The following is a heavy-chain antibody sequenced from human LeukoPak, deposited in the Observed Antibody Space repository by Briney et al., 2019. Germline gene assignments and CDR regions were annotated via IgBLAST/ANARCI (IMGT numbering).Heavy chain of an antibody. CDR2: IDYSGTT. Sequence: RSSETLSLTCTVSGGSISSTSYYWAWIRQPPGRGLEWIGSIDYSGTTYYNPSLKSRVTISVDTSKNQFSLKLSSVTASDTAKYFCARRGQAAGSKGAFDYWGQGTLVTVSS. V-gene: IGHV4-39*01. J-gene: IGHJ4*02. D-gene: IGHD6-13*01. CDR1: GGSISSTSYY. CDR3: ARRGQAAGSKGAFDY.